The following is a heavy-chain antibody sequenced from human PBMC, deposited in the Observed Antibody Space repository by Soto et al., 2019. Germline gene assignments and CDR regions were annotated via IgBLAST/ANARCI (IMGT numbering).Heavy chain of an antibody. CDR1: GGSISSSSYY. J-gene: IGHJ4*02. CDR3: ASLSFSYGRRTFDS. V-gene: IGHV4-39*01. Sequence: SETLSLTCTVSGGSISSSSYYWGWIRQPPGKGLEWIGSIYYSGSTYYNPSLKSRVTISVDTSKNQFSLKLSSVTAADTAVYYCASLSFSYGRRTFDSWSQGTLVTVSS. D-gene: IGHD5-18*01. CDR2: IYYSGST.